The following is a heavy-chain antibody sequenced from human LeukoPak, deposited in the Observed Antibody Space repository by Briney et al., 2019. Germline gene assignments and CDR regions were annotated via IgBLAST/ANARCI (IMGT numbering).Heavy chain of an antibody. CDR3: ARGFYDYVWGSYRYNWFDP. CDR1: GGSISSSSYY. CDR2: IYYSGST. V-gene: IGHV4-39*01. J-gene: IGHJ5*02. D-gene: IGHD3-16*02. Sequence: PSETLSVTCTVSGGSISSSSYYWGWIRQPPGKGLEWIGSIYYSGSTYYNPSLKSRVTISVDTSKNQFSLKLSSVTAADTAVYYCARGFYDYVWGSYRYNWFDPWGQGTLVTVSS.